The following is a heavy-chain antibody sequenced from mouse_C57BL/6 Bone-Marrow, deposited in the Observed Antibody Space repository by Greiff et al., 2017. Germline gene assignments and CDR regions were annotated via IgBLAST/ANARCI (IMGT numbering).Heavy chain of an antibody. Sequence: VMLVESGPGLVAPSQSLSITCTVSGFSLTSYAISWVRQPPGKGLEWLGVIWTGGGTNYNSALKSRLSISKDNSKSQVFLKMNSLQTDDTARYYCARNYYYGSSYVPWFAYWGQGTLVTVSA. CDR1: GFSLTSYA. D-gene: IGHD1-1*01. CDR2: IWTGGGT. V-gene: IGHV2-9-1*01. J-gene: IGHJ3*01. CDR3: ARNYYYGSSYVPWFAY.